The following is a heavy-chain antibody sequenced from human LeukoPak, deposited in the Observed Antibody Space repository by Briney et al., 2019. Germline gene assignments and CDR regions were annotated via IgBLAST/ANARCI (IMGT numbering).Heavy chain of an antibody. Sequence: GGSLRLSCAASGFTFSRYWMSWVRQAPGKGLVWVVNLQQDGSSKYYVDSVKGRFTISRDNAKNSLYLQMNSLRAEDTAVYYWAGLRGVYYFELWGRGTLVTVSS. CDR3: AGLRGVYYFEL. CDR1: GFTFSRYW. J-gene: IGHJ4*02. CDR2: LQQDGSSK. D-gene: IGHD3-3*01. V-gene: IGHV3-7*01.